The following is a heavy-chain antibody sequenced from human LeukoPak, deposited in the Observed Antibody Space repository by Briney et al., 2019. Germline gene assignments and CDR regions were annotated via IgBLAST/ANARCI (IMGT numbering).Heavy chain of an antibody. CDR2: IWYDGSNK. Sequence: PGGSLRLSCAASGFTFSSYSMNWVRQAPGKGLEWVAVIWYDGSNKYYADSVKGRFTISRDNSKNTLYLQMNSLRAEDTAVYYCARLEWELRGDYWGQGTLVTVSS. CDR1: GFTFSSYS. D-gene: IGHD1-26*01. V-gene: IGHV3-33*08. CDR3: ARLEWELRGDY. J-gene: IGHJ4*02.